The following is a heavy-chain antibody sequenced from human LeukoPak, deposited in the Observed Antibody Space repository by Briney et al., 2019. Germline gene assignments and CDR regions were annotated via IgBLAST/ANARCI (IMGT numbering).Heavy chain of an antibody. V-gene: IGHV6-1*01. Sequence: SQTLSLTCAISGDSVSSNSATWNWIRQSPSRGLEWLGRTYYRSKWYNDYALSVKSRITINPDTSKYQFSLQLNSVTPEDTAVYYCARDLAGFGGYSYGMVDYWGQGTLVTVSS. D-gene: IGHD5-18*01. CDR1: GDSVSSNSAT. J-gene: IGHJ4*02. CDR2: TYYRSKWYN. CDR3: ARDLAGFGGYSYGMVDY.